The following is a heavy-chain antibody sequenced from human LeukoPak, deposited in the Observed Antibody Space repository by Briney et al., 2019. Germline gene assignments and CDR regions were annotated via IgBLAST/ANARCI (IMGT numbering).Heavy chain of an antibody. CDR3: ARDRYYYDSSGYVFDY. Sequence: SETLSLTCTVSGGSISSYYWSWIRQPAGKGLEWIGRIYTSGSTNYNPSLKSRVTMSVDTSKNQFSLKLSSVTAADTAVYYCARDRYYYDSSGYVFDYWGQGTLVTVSS. V-gene: IGHV4-4*07. J-gene: IGHJ4*02. D-gene: IGHD3-22*01. CDR1: GGSISSYY. CDR2: IYTSGST.